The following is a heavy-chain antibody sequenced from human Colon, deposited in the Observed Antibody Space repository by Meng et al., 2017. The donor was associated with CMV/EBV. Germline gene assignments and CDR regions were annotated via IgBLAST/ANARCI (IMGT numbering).Heavy chain of an antibody. CDR1: GFTFSSYA. J-gene: IGHJ4*02. CDR3: AIGGRFWSGYEAY. CDR2: IYSGGSST. V-gene: IGHV3-23*03. Sequence: GESLKISYAASGFTFSSYAMSWVRQAPGKGLEWVSVIYSGGSSTYYADSVKGRFTISRDNSKNTLYLQMNSLRAEDTAVYYCAIGGRFWSGYEAYWGQGTLVTVSS. D-gene: IGHD3-3*01.